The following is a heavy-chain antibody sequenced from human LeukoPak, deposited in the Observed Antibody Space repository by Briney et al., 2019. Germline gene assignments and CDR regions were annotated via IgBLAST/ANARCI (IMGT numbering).Heavy chain of an antibody. J-gene: IGHJ4*02. CDR3: ARGYYGSGSFFDY. V-gene: IGHV1-2*06. CDR2: INPNSGGT. Sequence: ASVKVSCKASGYTFTGYNMHWVRQAPGQGLEWMGRINPNSGGTNYAQKFQGRVTMTRDTSISTAYMELSRLRSDDTAVYYCARGYYGSGSFFDYWGQGTLVTVSS. CDR1: GYTFTGYN. D-gene: IGHD3-10*01.